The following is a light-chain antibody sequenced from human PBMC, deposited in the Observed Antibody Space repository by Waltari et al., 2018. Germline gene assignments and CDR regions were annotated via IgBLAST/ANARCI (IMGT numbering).Light chain of an antibody. J-gene: IGKJ4*01. Sequence: DIQMTQSPSSPSASVGDRVTITCRASQNINNYLNWYQQKPGKAPRLLISAPSSLQSGVPSRFSGSGSGTDFTLTISSLQPEDFATYYCQQSYSTPPLTFGGGTKVEI. CDR2: APS. V-gene: IGKV1-39*01. CDR3: QQSYSTPPLT. CDR1: QNINNY.